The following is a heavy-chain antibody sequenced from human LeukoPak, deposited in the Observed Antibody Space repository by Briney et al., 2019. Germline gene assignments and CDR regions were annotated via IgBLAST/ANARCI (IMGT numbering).Heavy chain of an antibody. CDR3: ARVSGSGSYRLWDY. Sequence: PSETLSLTCTVSGGSISSYYWSWIRQPPGRGLEWIGYIYYSGSTNYNPSLKSRVTISVDTSKNQFSLKLSSVTAADTAVYYCARVSGSGSYRLWDYWGQGTLVTVSS. CDR2: IYYSGST. D-gene: IGHD3-10*01. J-gene: IGHJ4*02. CDR1: GGSISSYY. V-gene: IGHV4-59*01.